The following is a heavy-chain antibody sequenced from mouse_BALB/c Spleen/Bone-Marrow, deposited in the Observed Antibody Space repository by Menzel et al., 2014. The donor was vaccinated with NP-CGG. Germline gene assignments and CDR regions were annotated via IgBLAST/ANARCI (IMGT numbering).Heavy chain of an antibody. J-gene: IGHJ3*01. D-gene: IGHD3-2*01. CDR3: ARALDSSGYGFAY. CDR1: GFSLXSYG. V-gene: IGHV2-9*02. Sequence: VQLQQSGPGLVAPSQSLSITCTVSGFSLXSYGVHWVRQPPGKGLEWLGVIWAGGSTNYNSALMSRLSISKDNSKSQVSLKMNSLQTDDTAMYYCARALDSSGYGFAYWGQGTLVTVSA. CDR2: IWAGGST.